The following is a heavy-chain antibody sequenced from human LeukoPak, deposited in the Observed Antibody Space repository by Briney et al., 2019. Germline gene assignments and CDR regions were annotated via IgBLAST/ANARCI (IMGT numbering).Heavy chain of an antibody. J-gene: IGHJ4*02. CDR3: ARGAMATTPFFDY. CDR1: GGSISSYY. V-gene: IGHV4-59*01. Sequence: NPSETLSLTCTVSGGSISSYYWSWIRQPPGKGLEWIGYIYYSGSTNYNPSLKSRVTISVDTSKNQFSLKLSSVTAADTAVYYCARGAMATTPFFDYWGQGTLVTVSS. D-gene: IGHD5-24*01. CDR2: IYYSGST.